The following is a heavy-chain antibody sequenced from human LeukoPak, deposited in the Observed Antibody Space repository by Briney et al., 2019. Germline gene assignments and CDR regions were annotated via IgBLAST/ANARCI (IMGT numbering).Heavy chain of an antibody. CDR2: IYTSGST. CDR1: GGSISSGSYY. D-gene: IGHD2-2*01. V-gene: IGHV4-61*02. Sequence: SETLSLTCTVSGGSISSGSYYWSWIRQPAGKGLEWIGRIYTSGSTNYNPSLKSRVTISVDTSKNQFSLKLSSVTAADTAMYYCARPARYCSSTSCYLDYWGQGTLVTVSS. J-gene: IGHJ4*02. CDR3: ARPARYCSSTSCYLDY.